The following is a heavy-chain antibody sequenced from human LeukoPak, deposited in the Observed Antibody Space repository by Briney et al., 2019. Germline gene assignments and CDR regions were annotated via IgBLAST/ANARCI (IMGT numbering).Heavy chain of an antibody. Sequence: ASVKVSXKASGYTFTSYDINWVRQAPGQGLEWMGWMNPNSGNTGYAQKFQGRVTMTRNTSISTAYMELSSLRSEDTAVYYCASDYYDILTGDPYNWFDPWGQGTLVTVSS. CDR3: ASDYYDILTGDPYNWFDP. CDR1: GYTFTSYD. D-gene: IGHD3-9*01. J-gene: IGHJ5*02. CDR2: MNPNSGNT. V-gene: IGHV1-8*01.